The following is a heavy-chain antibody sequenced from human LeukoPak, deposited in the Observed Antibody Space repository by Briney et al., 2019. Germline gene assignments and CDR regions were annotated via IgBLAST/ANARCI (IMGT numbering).Heavy chain of an antibody. D-gene: IGHD3-9*01. V-gene: IGHV1-8*01. Sequence: ASVKVSCKASGYTFTDYDIIWVRQATGQGLEWMGWMNPNSGNTGYTQKFQGRVTMTRITSISTAYMELSSLRSEDTAVYYCARAELRYFDWPPGDYWGQGTLVTVSS. CDR1: GYTFTDYD. CDR2: MNPNSGNT. CDR3: ARAELRYFDWPPGDY. J-gene: IGHJ4*02.